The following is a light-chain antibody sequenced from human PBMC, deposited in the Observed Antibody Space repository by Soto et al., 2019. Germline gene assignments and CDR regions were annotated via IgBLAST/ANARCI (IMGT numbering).Light chain of an antibody. CDR2: WAS. V-gene: IGKV4-1*01. CDR1: RSVLSDSNNQNY. CDR3: QQYGSSLN. Sequence: DFVITQSPDSLAVSLVERATINCKSSRSVLSDSNNQNYLAWFQQKPGQPPKLLLYWASTRESGVPDRFSGSGSGKDFTLTISRLEPEDFAVYYCQQYGSSLNFGGGTKVDIK. J-gene: IGKJ4*01.